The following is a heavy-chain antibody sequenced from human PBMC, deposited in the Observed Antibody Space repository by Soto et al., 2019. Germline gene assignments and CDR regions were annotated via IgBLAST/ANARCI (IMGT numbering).Heavy chain of an antibody. CDR1: GFSLNSYG. CDR3: AKGERPLPTICGHLDV. Sequence: STRLSCAACGFSLNSYGMHWVRKAPGKGLEWVAVISYDGSNKYYADSVKGRFTISRDNSKNTLYLQMNSLRVEDTAVYYCAKGERPLPTICGHLDVWGQGTLVTVSS. D-gene: IGHD3-3*01. V-gene: IGHV3-30*18. CDR2: ISYDGSNK. J-gene: IGHJ6*02.